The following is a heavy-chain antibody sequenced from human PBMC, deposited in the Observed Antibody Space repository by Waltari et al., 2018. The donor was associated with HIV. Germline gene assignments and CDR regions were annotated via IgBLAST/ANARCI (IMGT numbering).Heavy chain of an antibody. CDR3: HRPWDSDHWGSDN. CDR2: LNPKSGAT. V-gene: IGHV1-2*02. CDR1: GYTFIGYY. D-gene: IGHD3-16*01. Sequence: QEQLVQSGTEVKKTGASVRVSCKASGYTFIGYYIHWVRQAPGQGLEWMGWLNPKSGATNYAQRFRGRVTFTRDTSVNTAYLDLTGLRIDDTATYFCHRPWDSDHWGSDNWGQGTLVIVSS. J-gene: IGHJ4*01.